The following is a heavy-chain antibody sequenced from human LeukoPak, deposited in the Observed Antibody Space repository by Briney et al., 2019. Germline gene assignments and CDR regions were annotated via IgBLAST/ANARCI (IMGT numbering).Heavy chain of an antibody. CDR1: GFTFSSYS. Sequence: PGGSLRLSCAASGFTFSSYSMNWVRQAPGKGLEWVSSISSSSSYIYYADSVKGRFTISRDNAKNSLYLQMNSLRAEDTAVYYSAREITTTVTGDYWGQGTLVTVSS. V-gene: IGHV3-21*01. CDR3: AREITTTVTGDY. D-gene: IGHD4-11*01. CDR2: ISSSSSYI. J-gene: IGHJ4*02.